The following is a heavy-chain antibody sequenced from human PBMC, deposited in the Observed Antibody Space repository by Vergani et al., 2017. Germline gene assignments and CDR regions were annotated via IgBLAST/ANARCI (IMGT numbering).Heavy chain of an antibody. Sequence: QVQLQESGPGLVQPSGTLSLTCAVSGGPISSTNWWTWLRQPPGKGLEWFGEINHSGSTNYNHSLKSRVTISVDTSKNQFSLKLSSVTAADTAVYYCARSPIARRYCRSTSCYPGRTFDYWGQGTLVTVSS. V-gene: IGHV4-4*02. D-gene: IGHD2-2*01. CDR2: INHSGST. J-gene: IGHJ4*02. CDR3: ARSPIARRYCRSTSCYPGRTFDY. CDR1: GGPISSTNW.